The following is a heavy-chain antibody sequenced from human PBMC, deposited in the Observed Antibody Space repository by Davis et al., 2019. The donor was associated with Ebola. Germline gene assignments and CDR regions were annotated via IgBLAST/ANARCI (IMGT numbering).Heavy chain of an antibody. V-gene: IGHV4-34*01. CDR1: GGSFSGYY. J-gene: IGHJ4*02. CDR3: ARDRWEMATTSYYCDY. D-gene: IGHD5-24*01. Sequence: SETLSLTCAVYGGSFSGYYWSWIRQPSGKGLEWIGEINHSGSTNYNPSLKSRVTISVDTSKNQFSLKLSSVTAADTAVYYCARDRWEMATTSYYCDYWGQGTLVTVSS. CDR2: INHSGST.